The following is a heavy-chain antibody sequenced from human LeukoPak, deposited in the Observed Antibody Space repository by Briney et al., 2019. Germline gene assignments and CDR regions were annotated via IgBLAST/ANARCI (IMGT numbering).Heavy chain of an antibody. CDR1: RFTFSTYG. Sequence: GGSLRLSCAASRFTFSTYGMNWVRQTPGKGLEWVSAISGSGNRAYHADSVKGRFTISRDSSKNTLFPQMNRLRPEDAAVYYCAKAPVTTCRGAFCYPFDYWGLGTLVTVSS. V-gene: IGHV3-23*01. D-gene: IGHD2-15*01. CDR3: AKAPVTTCRGAFCYPFDY. CDR2: ISGSGNRA. J-gene: IGHJ4*02.